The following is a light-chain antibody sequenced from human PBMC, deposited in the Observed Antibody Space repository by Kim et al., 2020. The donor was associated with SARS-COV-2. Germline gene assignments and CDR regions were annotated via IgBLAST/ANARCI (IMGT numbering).Light chain of an antibody. V-gene: IGKV1-5*01. J-gene: IGKJ1*01. CDR1: QSISSW. Sequence: GARVTFTCRASQSISSWLAWYQQKPGKAPNLLVYDDSSLESGVPTRFSGSGSGTEFTLTISSLQPDDFATYYCQQYNSYPTFGQGTKVDIK. CDR3: QQYNSYPT. CDR2: DDS.